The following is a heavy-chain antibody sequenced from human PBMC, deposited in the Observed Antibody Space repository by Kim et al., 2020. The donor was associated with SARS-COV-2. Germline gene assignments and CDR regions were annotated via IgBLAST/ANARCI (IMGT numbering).Heavy chain of an antibody. CDR3: ARGGSGKWFGELLHIDY. Sequence: RKSRVTISVDTSKNQFSLKLSSVTAADTAVYYCARGGSGKWFGELLHIDYWGQGTLVTVSS. D-gene: IGHD3-10*01. J-gene: IGHJ4*02. V-gene: IGHV4-31*02.